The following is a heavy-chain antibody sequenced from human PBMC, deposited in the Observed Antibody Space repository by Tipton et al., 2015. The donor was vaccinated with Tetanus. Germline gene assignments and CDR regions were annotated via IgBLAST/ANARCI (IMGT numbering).Heavy chain of an antibody. D-gene: IGHD1-26*01. J-gene: IGHJ4*02. CDR3: ARLLRGSYQGDYFDY. CDR2: IYPGDSDT. Sequence: QLVQSGAEVKKPGESLKISCKGSGYSFTSYWIGWVRQMPGKGLEWTGIIYPGDSDTRYSPSFQGQVTISADKSISTAYLQWSSLKASDTAMYYCARLLRGSYQGDYFDYWGQGTLVTVSS. V-gene: IGHV5-51*01. CDR1: GYSFTSYW.